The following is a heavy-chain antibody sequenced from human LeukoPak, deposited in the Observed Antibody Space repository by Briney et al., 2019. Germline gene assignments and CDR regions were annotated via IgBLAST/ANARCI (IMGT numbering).Heavy chain of an antibody. D-gene: IGHD6-19*01. CDR3: ARDDSGWYLWYFDL. CDR2: ISAYNGNT. V-gene: IGHV1-18*04. CDR1: GYTFTSYG. J-gene: IGHJ2*01. Sequence: ASVKVSCKASGYTFTSYGISWVRQAPGQGLECMGWISAYNGNTNYAQKLQGRVTMTTDTSTSTAYMELRSLRSDDTAVYYCARDDSGWYLWYFDLWGRGTLVTVSS.